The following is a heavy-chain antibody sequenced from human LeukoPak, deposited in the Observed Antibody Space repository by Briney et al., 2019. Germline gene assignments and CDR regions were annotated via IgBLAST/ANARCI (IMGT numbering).Heavy chain of an antibody. CDR1: GGTFSSYA. CDR2: IIPILGIA. J-gene: IGHJ6*02. V-gene: IGHV1-69*04. D-gene: IGHD3-10*01. Sequence: SVKVSCKASGGTFSSYAISWVRQAPGQGLEWMGRIIPILGIANYAQKFQGRVTITADKSTSTAYMVLSSLRSEDTAVYYCASRGSGSYSSPHYYYYGMDVWGQGTTVTVSS. CDR3: ASRGSGSYSSPHYYYYGMDV.